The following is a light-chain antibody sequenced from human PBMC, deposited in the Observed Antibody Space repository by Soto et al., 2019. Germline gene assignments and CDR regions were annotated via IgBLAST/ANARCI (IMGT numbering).Light chain of an antibody. J-gene: IGLJ3*02. CDR3: SSYSANFWV. V-gene: IGLV2-8*01. CDR2: EVN. CDR1: SSDVGGYNY. Sequence: QSALTQPPSASGSPGQSVTITCTGTSSDVGGYNYVSWYQQHPSKAPKLMISEVNKRPSGVPDRFSGSKSGNTASLTVSGLQAEDEADYYCSSYSANFWVFGGGTKLTVL.